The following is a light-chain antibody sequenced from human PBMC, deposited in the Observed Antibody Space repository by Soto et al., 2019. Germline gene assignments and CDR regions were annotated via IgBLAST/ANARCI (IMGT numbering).Light chain of an antibody. CDR2: DVS. CDR1: SSDVGGYNY. V-gene: IGLV2-14*01. J-gene: IGLJ2*01. Sequence: QSALTQPASVSWSPGQSITISCTGTSSDVGGYNYVSWYQQHPGKATKLMIYDVSNRPSGVSNRFSGSKSGNTASLTISGLQAEDEADYYCRSYTSSSTLVVFGGGTKLTVL. CDR3: RSYTSSSTLVV.